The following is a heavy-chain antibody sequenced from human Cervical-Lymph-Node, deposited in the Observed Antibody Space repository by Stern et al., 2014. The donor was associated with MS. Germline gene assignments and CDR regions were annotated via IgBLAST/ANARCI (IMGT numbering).Heavy chain of an antibody. D-gene: IGHD3-22*01. J-gene: IGHJ1*01. V-gene: IGHV4-61*02. CDR2: IYTSGST. CDR1: GGSISSGSYY. CDR3: ARAAYYYDSSGYHPPQH. Sequence: QVQLQQSGPGLVKPSQTLSLTCTVSGGSISSGSYYWSWIRQPAGKGLEWIGRIYTSGSTNYNPSLKSRVTISVDTSKNQFSLKLSSVTAADTAVYYCARAAYYYDSSGYHPPQHWGQGTLVTVSS.